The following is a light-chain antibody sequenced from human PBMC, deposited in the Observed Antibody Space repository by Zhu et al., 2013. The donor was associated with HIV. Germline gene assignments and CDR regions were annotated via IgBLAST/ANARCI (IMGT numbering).Light chain of an antibody. V-gene: IGLV1-36*01. J-gene: IGLJ2*01. CDR2: YDD. CDR1: TSNIGNNA. Sequence: QSVLTQPPSVSGAPRQRVTISCSGSTSNIGNNAVNWYQQVPGKTPKLLIYYDDQLPSGVSARFSGSKSGTSASLAISGLQSEDEADYYCAGWDDSLNAVVFGGGTKLTVL. CDR3: AGWDDSLNAVV.